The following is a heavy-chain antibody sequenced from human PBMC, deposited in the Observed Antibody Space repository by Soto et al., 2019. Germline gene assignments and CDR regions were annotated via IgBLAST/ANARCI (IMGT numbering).Heavy chain of an antibody. Sequence: QVHLQESGPGLVKPSETLSLTCTVSSGSISGYYWSWIRQPPGKGLECIGYISYIGNTHYNPSLMSRVTISIDTSKIQFSLKVTSVTVADTAVYYCARFDFGDYRGLDYWGQGTLVTVSS. V-gene: IGHV4-59*08. J-gene: IGHJ4*02. CDR1: SGSISGYY. CDR3: ARFDFGDYRGLDY. CDR2: ISYIGNT. D-gene: IGHD4-17*01.